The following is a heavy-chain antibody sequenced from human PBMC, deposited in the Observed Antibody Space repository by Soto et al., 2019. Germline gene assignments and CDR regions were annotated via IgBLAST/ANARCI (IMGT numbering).Heavy chain of an antibody. CDR2: IYPGDSDT. J-gene: IGHJ6*02. CDR3: ARHYYGDSDYYYYYGMDA. V-gene: IGHV5-51*01. Sequence: GESLKISCKGSGYSFTSYWIGWVRQMPGKGLEWMGIIYPGDSDTRYSPSFQGQVTISADKSISTAYLQWSSLKTSDTAMYYCARHYYGDSDYYYYYGMDAWGQGTTVTVSS. D-gene: IGHD4-17*01. CDR1: GYSFTSYW.